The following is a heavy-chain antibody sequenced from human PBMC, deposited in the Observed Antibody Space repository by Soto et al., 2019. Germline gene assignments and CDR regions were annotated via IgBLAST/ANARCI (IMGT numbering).Heavy chain of an antibody. J-gene: IGHJ4*02. CDR3: ALRGTYYFEY. V-gene: IGHV4-31*01. CDR1: GASINTFSYC. D-gene: IGHD3-16*01. CDR2: VHSTGNT. Sequence: QVQLRESGPGLVEPSQTLSLTCTASGASINTFSYCWSWIRQHPQKGLEWIGYVHSTGNTYYTPSFESTVTISIDTSENKFSLDLDSLTAAHTAVYYCALRGTYYFEYWGQGIWVTVSS.